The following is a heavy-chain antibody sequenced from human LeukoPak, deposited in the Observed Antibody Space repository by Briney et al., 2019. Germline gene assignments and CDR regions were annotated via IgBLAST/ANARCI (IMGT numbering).Heavy chain of an antibody. J-gene: IGHJ3*02. CDR2: ISAYNGNT. V-gene: IGHV1-18*01. Sequence: GASVKVSCKASGYTFTSYGISWVRQAPGQGLEWMGWISAYNGNTNYAQKLQGRVTMTTDTSTSTAYMELRSLRSDDTAVYYCARDSPKLGYCSSTSCYADAFDIWGQGTMVTVSS. CDR3: ARDSPKLGYCSSTSCYADAFDI. D-gene: IGHD2-2*01. CDR1: GYTFTSYG.